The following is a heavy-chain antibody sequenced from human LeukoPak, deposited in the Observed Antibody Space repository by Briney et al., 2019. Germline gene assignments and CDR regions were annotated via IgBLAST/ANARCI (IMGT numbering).Heavy chain of an antibody. Sequence: PGGSLRLSSAASGFTFNSYGTHRVRQAPGKGLEWGAFIRYDGSYEYYTDSVKGRFTISRDNSKTTLYLQMNSLRSEDTAVYYCAKDGGLHLYYYYNYMDIWGKGTTVTVSS. CDR1: GFTFNSYG. CDR3: AKDGGLHLYYYYNYMDI. D-gene: IGHD5-24*01. CDR2: IRYDGSYE. V-gene: IGHV3-30*02. J-gene: IGHJ6*03.